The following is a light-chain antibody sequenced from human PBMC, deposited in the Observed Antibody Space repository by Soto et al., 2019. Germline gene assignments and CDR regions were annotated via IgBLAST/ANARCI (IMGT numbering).Light chain of an antibody. CDR1: SSDVGGYNY. J-gene: IGLJ3*02. CDR3: NSYAGSNNWV. V-gene: IGLV2-8*01. Sequence: QSALTQPPSASGSPGQSVTISCTGTSSDVGGYNYVSWYQQHPGKAPKLMIYEVSKRPSGVPDRFSGSKSGNTASLTVSGRQAEDEADYYCNSYAGSNNWVFGGGTQLTVL. CDR2: EVS.